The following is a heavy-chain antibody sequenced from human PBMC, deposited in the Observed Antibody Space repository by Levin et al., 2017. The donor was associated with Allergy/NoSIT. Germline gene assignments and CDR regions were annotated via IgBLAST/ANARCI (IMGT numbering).Heavy chain of an antibody. CDR2: IIPIFGTA. CDR3: ARDLDVRYCSGGSGSFQFDY. Sequence: SVKVSCKASGGTFSSYAISWVRQAPGQGLEWMGGIIPIFGTANYAQKFQGRVTITADESTSTAYMELSSLRSEDTAVYYCARDLDVRYCSGGSGSFQFDYWGQGTLVTVSS. D-gene: IGHD2-15*01. J-gene: IGHJ4*02. V-gene: IGHV1-69*13. CDR1: GGTFSSYA.